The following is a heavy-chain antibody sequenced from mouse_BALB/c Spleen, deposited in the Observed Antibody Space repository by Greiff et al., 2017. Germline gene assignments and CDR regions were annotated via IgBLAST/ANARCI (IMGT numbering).Heavy chain of an antibody. CDR3: ARPYGNHPFAY. CDR1: GYTFTDYN. CDR2: IYPYNGGT. D-gene: IGHD2-1*01. Sequence: VQLKQSGPELVKPGASVKISCKASGYTFTDYNMHWVKQSHGKSLGWIGYIYPYNGGTGYNQKFKSKATLTVDNSSSTAYMELRSLTSEDSAVYYCARPYGNHPFAYWGQGTLVTVSA. V-gene: IGHV1S29*02. J-gene: IGHJ3*01.